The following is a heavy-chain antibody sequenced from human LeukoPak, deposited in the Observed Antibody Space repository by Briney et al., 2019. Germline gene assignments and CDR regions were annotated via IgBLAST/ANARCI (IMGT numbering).Heavy chain of an antibody. D-gene: IGHD3-16*02. J-gene: IGHJ4*02. CDR2: INHSGST. Sequence: WDPLSLPCAVYGRSLGVYYWGGIRQPPGRGREWIGEINHSGSTNYRPSLKSRVSISVDTSKNQISLKLNSVTAADAAMYYCASHYSSGSYRYTGSFDSWGQGMLVNVSS. CDR3: ASHYSSGSYRYTGSFDS. V-gene: IGHV4-34*01. CDR1: GRSLGVYY.